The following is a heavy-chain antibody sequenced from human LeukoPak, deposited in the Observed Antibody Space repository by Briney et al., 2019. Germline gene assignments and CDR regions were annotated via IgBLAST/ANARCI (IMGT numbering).Heavy chain of an antibody. Sequence: ASVTVSCKASGYTLTSYAVHWVRQAPGQRLEWMGWINTAKGNTKYSQKFQDRVTIARDTSASTAYMELSSLRSEDTAVYYCARGDSSSPTTFFFDYWGQGTLVTVSS. V-gene: IGHV1-3*04. D-gene: IGHD6-6*01. CDR3: ARGDSSSPTTFFFDY. J-gene: IGHJ4*02. CDR1: GYTLTSYA. CDR2: INTAKGNT.